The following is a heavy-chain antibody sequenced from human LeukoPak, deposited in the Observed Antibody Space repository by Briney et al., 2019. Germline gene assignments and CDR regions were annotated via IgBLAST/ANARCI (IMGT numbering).Heavy chain of an antibody. Sequence: GSLRLSCAASGFTFSSYAMSWVRQAPGKGLEWVSAISGSGGSTYYADSVKGRFTISRDNSKNTLYLQMSSLRAEDTAVYYCAKAGLIVVVRGYFDYWGQGTLVTVSS. CDR1: GFTFSSYA. V-gene: IGHV3-23*01. D-gene: IGHD3-22*01. CDR2: ISGSGGST. CDR3: AKAGLIVVVRGYFDY. J-gene: IGHJ4*02.